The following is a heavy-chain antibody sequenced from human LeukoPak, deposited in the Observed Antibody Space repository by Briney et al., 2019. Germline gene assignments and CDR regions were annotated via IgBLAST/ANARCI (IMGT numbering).Heavy chain of an antibody. CDR3: ARRGDILTDYAFDF. CDR1: GGSINSHSHH. CDR2: IYYSGTT. Sequence: SETLTLTCTVAGGSINSHSHHWGWIRQPPGKGLEWIGSIYYSGTTSYNPSLESRVTISVDTSKNHFSLKVTSVTAADTAVYYCARRGDILTDYAFDFWGKGILVTVSS. V-gene: IGHV4-39*02. J-gene: IGHJ4*02. D-gene: IGHD3-9*01.